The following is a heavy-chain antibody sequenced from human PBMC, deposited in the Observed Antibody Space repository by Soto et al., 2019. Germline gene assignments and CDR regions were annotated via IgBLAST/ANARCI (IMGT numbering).Heavy chain of an antibody. CDR3: ARDRYGDYDY. CDR2: ISSSSSYI. Sequence: EVQLVESGGGLVKPGGSLRLSCAASGFTFSSYSMHWVRQAPGKGLEWVSSISSSSSYINYADSAKGRFTISRDNAKNSLYLQMNSLRAEDTAVYYCARDRYGDYDYWGQGTLVTVSS. D-gene: IGHD4-17*01. J-gene: IGHJ4*02. V-gene: IGHV3-21*01. CDR1: GFTFSSYS.